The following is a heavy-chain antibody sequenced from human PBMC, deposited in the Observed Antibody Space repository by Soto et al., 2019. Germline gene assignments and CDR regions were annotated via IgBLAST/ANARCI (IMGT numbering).Heavy chain of an antibody. V-gene: IGHV5-51*01. J-gene: IGHJ5*02. D-gene: IGHD3-3*01. Sequence: GECLKIAGTGSGYSFTIYCIGWVVRMPGKGLEWMGIIYPGDSDTRYSPSFQGQVTISADKSISTAYPQWSSLKASDTAMYYCARHPRLRFSEGWFDPWGQGTLVTV. CDR3: ARHPRLRFSEGWFDP. CDR2: IYPGDSDT. CDR1: GYSFTIYC.